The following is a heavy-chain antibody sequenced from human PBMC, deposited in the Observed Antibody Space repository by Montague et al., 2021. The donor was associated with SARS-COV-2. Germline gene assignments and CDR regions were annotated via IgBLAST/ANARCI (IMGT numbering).Heavy chain of an antibody. D-gene: IGHD3-10*01. CDR2: GYYSGST. CDR3: ARHVGRGPCSMYWFDP. CDR1: GGSIITSNYY. V-gene: IGHV4-39*01. Sequence: SETLSLTCTVSGGSIITSNYYWGWLRQPPGKGLEWIGSGYYSGSTSYNPSLTSRVTISVDTSKNQFSLKLTSVTAADTAVYYRARHVGRGPCSMYWFDPWGQGTMVTVSS. J-gene: IGHJ5*02.